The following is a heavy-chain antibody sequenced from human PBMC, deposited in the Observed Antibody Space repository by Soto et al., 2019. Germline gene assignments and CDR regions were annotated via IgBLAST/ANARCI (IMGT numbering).Heavy chain of an antibody. V-gene: IGHV5-10-1*01. CDR1: GYSFTSYW. CDR3: ARPYDILTGNAYYYGMDV. D-gene: IGHD3-9*01. CDR2: IDPSDSYT. J-gene: IGHJ6*02. Sequence: LGESLKISCKGSGYSFTSYWISWVRQMPGKGLEWMGRIDPSDSYTNYSPSFQGHVTISADKSISTAYLQWSSLKASDTAMYYCARPYDILTGNAYYYGMDVGGQGTTVTVSS.